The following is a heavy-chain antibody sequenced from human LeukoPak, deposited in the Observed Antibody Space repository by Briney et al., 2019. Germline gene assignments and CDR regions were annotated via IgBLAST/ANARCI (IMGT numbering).Heavy chain of an antibody. CDR1: GFTFSSYW. J-gene: IGHJ4*02. CDR2: ISSDGSSK. Sequence: PGGSLRLSCAASGFTFSSYWMHWVRQAPGKGLDWVALISSDGSSKYYADSVKGRFTISRDNSKNTLYLQMNSLRAEDTAVYYCSRSRPKFKDFDYWGQGTLVTVSS. V-gene: IGHV3-30*03. CDR3: SRSRPKFKDFDY.